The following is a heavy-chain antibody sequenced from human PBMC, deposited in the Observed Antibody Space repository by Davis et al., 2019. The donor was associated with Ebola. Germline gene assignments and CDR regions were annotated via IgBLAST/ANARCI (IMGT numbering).Heavy chain of an antibody. J-gene: IGHJ3*02. CDR1: GFTFSSYS. CDR3: ARGTDYDFWSGHGGLDAVDI. Sequence: PGGSLRLSCAASGFTFSSYSMNWVRQAPGKGLEWVSSISSSSSYIYYADSVKGRFTISRDNAKNSLYLQMNSLRAEDTAVYYCARGTDYDFWSGHGGLDAVDIWGQGTMVTVSS. V-gene: IGHV3-21*01. D-gene: IGHD3-3*01. CDR2: ISSSSSYI.